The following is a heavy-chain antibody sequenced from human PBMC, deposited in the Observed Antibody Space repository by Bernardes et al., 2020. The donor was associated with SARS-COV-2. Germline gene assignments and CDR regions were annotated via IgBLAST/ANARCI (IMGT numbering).Heavy chain of an antibody. CDR1: GYTFTGYY. CDR3: ARDLGSGSPYYYYGMDV. V-gene: IGHV1-2*04. Sequence: ASVKVSCKASGYTFTGYYMHWVRQAPGQGLEWMGCINPNSGGTNYAQKFQGWVTMTRDTSISTAYMELSRLRSDDTAVYYCARDLGSGSPYYYYGMDVWGQGTTVTVS. D-gene: IGHD3-10*01. CDR2: INPNSGGT. J-gene: IGHJ6*02.